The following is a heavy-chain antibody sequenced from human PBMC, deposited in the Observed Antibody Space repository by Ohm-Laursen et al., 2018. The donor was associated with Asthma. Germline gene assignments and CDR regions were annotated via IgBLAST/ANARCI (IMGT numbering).Heavy chain of an antibody. CDR3: VRDVVDRFDF. CDR1: GYSLSSHA. D-gene: IGHD2-21*01. J-gene: IGHJ4*02. V-gene: IGHV1-18*04. CDR2: IYIRNT. Sequence: EAAVKASCKASGYSLSSHAISWERQAAGQRPEGMGWIYIRNTNYAPKFRDRITLSTDTSTNTAYMDLRSLRSDDTAVYYCVRDVVDRFDFWGQGSLVIVSS.